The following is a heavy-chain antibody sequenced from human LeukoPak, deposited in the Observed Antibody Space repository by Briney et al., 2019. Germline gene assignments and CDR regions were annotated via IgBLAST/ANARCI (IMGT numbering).Heavy chain of an antibody. CDR1: GFTFSSYW. Sequence: PGGSLRLSCAASGFTFSSYWMHWVRQAPGKGLVWVSRINSGGSSTSYADSVKGRFTISRDNAKNTLYLQMNSLRAEDTAVYYCARGRYCSGGSCYWEYNWFDPWGQGTLVTVSS. V-gene: IGHV3-74*01. J-gene: IGHJ5*02. CDR2: INSGGSST. CDR3: ARGRYCSGGSCYWEYNWFDP. D-gene: IGHD2-15*01.